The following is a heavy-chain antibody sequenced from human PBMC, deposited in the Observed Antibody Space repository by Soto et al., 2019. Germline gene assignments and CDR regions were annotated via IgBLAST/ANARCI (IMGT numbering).Heavy chain of an antibody. CDR1: GGTFRSYA. J-gene: IGHJ5*02. D-gene: IGHD3-16*01. CDR2: IMPIFGTV. V-gene: IGHV1-69*12. Sequence: QVQLVQSGAEVKKPGSSVKVSCKASGGTFRSYAISWVRQAPGQGLEWMGGIMPIFGTVNYAQKFRDRVTITADESTTTAYLEMSGLRSEDTAMYYCAREGRYDGHENWSDPWGQGTLVTVSS. CDR3: AREGRYDGHENWSDP.